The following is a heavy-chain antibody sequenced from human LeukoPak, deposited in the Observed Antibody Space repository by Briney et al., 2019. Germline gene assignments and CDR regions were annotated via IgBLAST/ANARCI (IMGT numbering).Heavy chain of an antibody. D-gene: IGHD3-3*02. V-gene: IGHV1-24*01. Sequence: ASVKVSCKVSGYTLTEVSIHWVRQPPGKGLEWMGGFDPEEGETIYPQKFQGRVTMTEDTSTDTAYMELSSLRSEDTAVYYCARDPFLGLALFDHWGQGTLVTVSS. CDR2: FDPEEGET. CDR1: GYTLTEVS. J-gene: IGHJ4*02. CDR3: ARDPFLGLALFDH.